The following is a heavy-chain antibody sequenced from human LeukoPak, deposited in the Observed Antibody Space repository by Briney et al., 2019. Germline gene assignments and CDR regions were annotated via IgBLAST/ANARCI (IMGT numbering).Heavy chain of an antibody. Sequence: PGGSLRLSCAASGFSFSNVAMSWVRQAPGKGLEWVSLIIGSSGDTFYADSVKGRFTISRDNSKNRLYLQMNSLRAEDTALYYCAKGAYDYIEMGYFDSWGQGTLVTVSS. CDR3: AKGAYDYIEMGYFDS. CDR2: IIGSSGDT. V-gene: IGHV3-23*01. CDR1: GFSFSNVA. J-gene: IGHJ4*02. D-gene: IGHD5-12*01.